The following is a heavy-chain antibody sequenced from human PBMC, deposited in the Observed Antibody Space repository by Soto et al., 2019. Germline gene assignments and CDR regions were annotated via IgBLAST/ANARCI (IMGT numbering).Heavy chain of an antibody. Sequence: PVGSLILSCAASGFTFSSYAMSWVRQAPGKGLEWVSAISGSGGSTYYADSVKGRFTISRDNSKNTLYLQMNSLRAEDTAVYYCAKKAKLEEGYGDYARYYYYYMDVWGKGTTVTVSS. J-gene: IGHJ6*03. CDR3: AKKAKLEEGYGDYARYYYYYMDV. CDR2: ISGSGGST. CDR1: GFTFSSYA. V-gene: IGHV3-23*01. D-gene: IGHD4-17*01.